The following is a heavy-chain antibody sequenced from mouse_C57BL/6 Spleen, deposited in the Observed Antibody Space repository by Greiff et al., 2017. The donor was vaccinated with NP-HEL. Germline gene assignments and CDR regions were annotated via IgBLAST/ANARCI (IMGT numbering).Heavy chain of an antibody. D-gene: IGHD2-5*01. J-gene: IGHJ3*01. V-gene: IGHV1-69*01. CDR2: IYPCDSHT. CDR1: GYTFTSYW. CDR3: ARSGAYYSNYGFAD. Sequence: VQLQQPGAELVMPGASVKLSCKASGYTFTSYWMHWVKQRPGQGLEWIGEIYPCDSHTNYNQKFKGKSTLTVDKSSSTAYMQLSSLTSEDSAGYYCARSGAYYSNYGFADWGKGTLVTVAA.